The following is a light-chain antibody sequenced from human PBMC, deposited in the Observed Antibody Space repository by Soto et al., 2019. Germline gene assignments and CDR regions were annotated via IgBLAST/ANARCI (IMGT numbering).Light chain of an antibody. CDR1: QSVDSN. Sequence: EIVMTQSPATLSVSPGERATLSCRASQSVDSNLAWYQQKPGQAPRLLIYDASTRATGIPARISGSGSGTAFTLTISSLQSEDLALYYCQRHDNWPLITFGQGTKVDVK. CDR2: DAS. V-gene: IGKV3-15*01. CDR3: QRHDNWPLIT. J-gene: IGKJ1*01.